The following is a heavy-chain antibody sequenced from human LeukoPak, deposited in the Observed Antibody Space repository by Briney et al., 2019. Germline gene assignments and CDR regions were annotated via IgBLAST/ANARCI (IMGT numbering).Heavy chain of an antibody. Sequence: TLRLSSAPSGFTFSSYEINWGRQAPGKGREGGGFIRIKAYGGTTEYAASVKGRFTISRDDSKSIAYLQMNSLKTEDTAVYYCTRVGLRRSTSLWSTEPYYYMDVWGKGTTVTISS. CDR2: IRIKAYGGTT. CDR1: GFTFSSYE. D-gene: IGHD2-2*01. J-gene: IGHJ6*03. V-gene: IGHV3-49*04. CDR3: TRVGLRRSTSLWSTEPYYYMDV.